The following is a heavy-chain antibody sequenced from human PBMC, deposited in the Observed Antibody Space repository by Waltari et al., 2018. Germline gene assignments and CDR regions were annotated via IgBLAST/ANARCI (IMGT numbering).Heavy chain of an antibody. Sequence: SGGGLVQPGGSLRLSCAASGFTFSTYSMNWVRQAPGKGLEWVSYISSSTSTTYYADSVKGRFTISRDNAKNSLYLQMNSLRAEDTAVYYCARGRDGYSQDVFDIWGQGTMVSVSS. CDR1: GFTFSTYS. D-gene: IGHD5-18*01. CDR2: ISSSTSTT. J-gene: IGHJ3*02. CDR3: ARGRDGYSQDVFDI. V-gene: IGHV3-48*01.